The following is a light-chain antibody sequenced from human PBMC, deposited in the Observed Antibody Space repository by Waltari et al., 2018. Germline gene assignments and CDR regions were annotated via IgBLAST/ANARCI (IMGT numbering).Light chain of an antibody. J-gene: IGKJ4*01. V-gene: IGKV3-11*01. CDR2: DAS. CDR1: HSVSRY. Sequence: EIVLTQSPATLSLSPGERATLPCRARHSVSRYLAWYQQRPGQAPRLLIFDASFRATGIPARFSGSGSETDFTLTISSLEPEDCAVYYCQQRSNWPLTFGGGTKVEIK. CDR3: QQRSNWPLT.